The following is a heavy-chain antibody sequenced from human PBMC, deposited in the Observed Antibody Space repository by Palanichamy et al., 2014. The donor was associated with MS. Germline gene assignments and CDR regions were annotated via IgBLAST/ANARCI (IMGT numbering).Heavy chain of an antibody. D-gene: IGHD3-3*01. CDR2: IYYSGST. Sequence: QVQLQESGPGLVKPSETLSLTCTVSGGSVSSGNYYWSWIRQPPGKGLEWIGYIYYSGSTNYNPSLKSRVTISVDTSKNQFSLKLTSVTAADTALYYCARDAYYDFWTSGMDVWGQGTTVTASS. CDR3: ARDAYYDFWTSGMDV. CDR1: GGSVSSGNYY. J-gene: IGHJ6*02. V-gene: IGHV4-61*01.